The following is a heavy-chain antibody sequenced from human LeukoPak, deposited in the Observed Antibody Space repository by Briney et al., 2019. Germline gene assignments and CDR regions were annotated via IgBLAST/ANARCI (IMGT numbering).Heavy chain of an antibody. CDR2: ISAYNGNT. V-gene: IGHV1-18*01. CDR1: GYTFTSYG. D-gene: IGHD3-22*01. CDR3: ARDYYDRNTFNDY. J-gene: IGHJ4*02. Sequence: GASVKVSCKASGYTFTSYGISWVRQAPGQGREWMGWISAYNGNTNYAQKLQGRVTITTDTSTSTAYMEQRSLRCDDTAVYYCARDYYDRNTFNDYWGQGTLVTVSS.